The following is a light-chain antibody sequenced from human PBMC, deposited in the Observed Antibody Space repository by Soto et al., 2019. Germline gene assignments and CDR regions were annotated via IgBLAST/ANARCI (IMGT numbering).Light chain of an antibody. CDR3: QHSFSTPT. V-gene: IGKV1-39*01. Sequence: DIQMTQSPSSLSTSIGDRVTITCRASQRINIYLNWYRQKPGKASELLIYSASNLQSGAPSMFSGSGAGTDFTLTIRGLPSEDVATYYCQHSFSTPTFGQGTRLEI. J-gene: IGKJ5*01. CDR2: SAS. CDR1: QRINIY.